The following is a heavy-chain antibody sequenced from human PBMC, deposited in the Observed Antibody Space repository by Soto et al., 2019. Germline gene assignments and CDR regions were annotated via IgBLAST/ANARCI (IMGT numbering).Heavy chain of an antibody. Sequence: SETLSLTCTVSGGSISSYYWSWIRQPPGKGLEWIGYIYYSGSTNYNPSLKSRVTISVDTSKNQFSLKLSSVTAADTAVYYCAREGYCSSTSCYGAPDFDYWGQGTLVTVSS. V-gene: IGHV4-59*01. CDR2: IYYSGST. D-gene: IGHD2-2*01. J-gene: IGHJ4*02. CDR1: GGSISSYY. CDR3: AREGYCSSTSCYGAPDFDY.